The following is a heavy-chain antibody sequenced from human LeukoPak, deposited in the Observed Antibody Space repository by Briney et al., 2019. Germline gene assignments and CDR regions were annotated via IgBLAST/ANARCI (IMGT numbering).Heavy chain of an antibody. J-gene: IGHJ4*02. Sequence: SETLSLTCTASGGSISTYYWSWIRQPPGKGLEWIGYIYYSGSTNYNPSLRSRVTISVDTSKNQFSLKVNFVTAADTAVYYCARVSGGYDDYWGQGALVTVSS. D-gene: IGHD5-12*01. CDR3: ARVSGGYDDY. CDR2: IYYSGST. CDR1: GGSISTYY. V-gene: IGHV4-59*01.